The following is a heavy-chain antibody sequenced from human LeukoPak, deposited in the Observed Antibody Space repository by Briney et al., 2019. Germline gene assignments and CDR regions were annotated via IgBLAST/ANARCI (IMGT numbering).Heavy chain of an antibody. CDR1: GFTFSDYY. D-gene: IGHD2-2*01. CDR2: ITTSTTVPHI. CDR3: ERALGDQPDYYYGMDV. Sequence: GGSLRLSCAASGFTFSDYYMSWSRHAPGRGLEWVSSITTSTTVPHIFYADSVTGRFTISRDNADNSMLLQMNRLSAEDTAVYSCERALGDQPDYYYGMDVWGQGTMVTVSS. V-gene: IGHV3-69-1*02. J-gene: IGHJ6*02.